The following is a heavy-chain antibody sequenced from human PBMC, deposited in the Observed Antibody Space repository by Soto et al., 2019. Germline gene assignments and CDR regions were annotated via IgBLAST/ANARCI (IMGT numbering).Heavy chain of an antibody. V-gene: IGHV1-18*01. CDR2: FSPYNGNT. D-gene: IGHD2-8*01. Sequence: GGSAKVACTAFGDAVATYGRRWVRQAPGQGLEWMGWFSPYNGNTYYAPRLQGRFTMTTDTSTTTAYMSLRSLRSADTAIYYCVRGVLMEANPPYYYHGLDVWPHRSPVTV. CDR1: GDAVATYG. J-gene: IGHJ6*02. CDR3: VRGVLMEANPPYYYHGLDV.